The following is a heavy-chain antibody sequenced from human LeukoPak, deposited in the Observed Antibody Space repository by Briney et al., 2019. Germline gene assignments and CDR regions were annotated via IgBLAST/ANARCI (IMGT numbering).Heavy chain of an antibody. Sequence: GWSLRLSCAASGFTFRNYWMSWVRQAPGKGLEWVANINQDGVETYYVDSVEGRLTISRDNAENSLYLQMNNLRAEDTAVFYCARAATTGTVDYWGQGTLVTVSS. D-gene: IGHD6-13*01. J-gene: IGHJ4*02. CDR2: INQDGVET. CDR3: ARAATTGTVDY. V-gene: IGHV3-7*01. CDR1: GFTFRNYW.